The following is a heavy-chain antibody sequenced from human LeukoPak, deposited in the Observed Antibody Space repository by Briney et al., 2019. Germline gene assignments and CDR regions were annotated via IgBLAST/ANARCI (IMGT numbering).Heavy chain of an antibody. J-gene: IGHJ6*02. CDR1: GGAVSGSNYY. CDR2: IYSGGST. Sequence: ETLSLTCTVSGGAVSGSNYYWSWIRQPPGKGLEWVSVIYSGGSTYYADSVKGRFTISRDNSKNTLYLQMNSLRAEDTAVYYCARDWITIFGVANYGMDVWGQGTTVTVSS. V-gene: IGHV3-53*01. CDR3: ARDWITIFGVANYGMDV. D-gene: IGHD3-3*01.